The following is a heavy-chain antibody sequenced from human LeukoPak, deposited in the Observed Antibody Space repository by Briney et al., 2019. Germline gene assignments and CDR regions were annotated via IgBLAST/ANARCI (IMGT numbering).Heavy chain of an antibody. V-gene: IGHV1-8*01. CDR2: MNPNSGNT. D-gene: IGHD6-13*01. CDR1: GYTFTSYD. J-gene: IGHJ6*02. CDR3: FLIHPYESSSWLYYYGMDV. Sequence: GASVKVSCKASGYTFTSYDINWVRQAPGQGLEWMGWMNPNSGNTGYAQKFQGRVTMTRHTSISTAYMELSSLRSEDTAVYYCFLIHPYESSSWLYYYGMDVWGQGTTVTVSS.